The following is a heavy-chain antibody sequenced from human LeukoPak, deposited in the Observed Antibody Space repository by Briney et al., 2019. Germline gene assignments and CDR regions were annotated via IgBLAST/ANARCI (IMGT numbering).Heavy chain of an antibody. V-gene: IGHV4-59*01. D-gene: IGHD3-16*01. Sequence: SETLSLTCTVSGGSISSYYWNSIRQPPGKGLEWIGYIYYSGSTNYNPSLKSRVTISVDTSKNQFSLKLNSVTAADTAVYYCARDRLGLPVDYWGRGTLVTVSS. CDR1: GGSISSYY. CDR3: ARDRLGLPVDY. CDR2: IYYSGST. J-gene: IGHJ4*02.